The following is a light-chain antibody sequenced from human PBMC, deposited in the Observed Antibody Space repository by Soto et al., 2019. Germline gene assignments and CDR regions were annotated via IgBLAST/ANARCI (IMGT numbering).Light chain of an antibody. CDR1: SSDVGSYNF. Sequence: QSALTQPASVSGSPGQSITISCTGTSSDVGSYNFVSWYQQHPGKAPKLIIYEGSKRPSGVSNRFSGSKSGNTASLTISGLHAEDEADYYCCSYAGSSTLVFGGGTKLTVL. V-gene: IGLV2-23*01. CDR2: EGS. J-gene: IGLJ2*01. CDR3: CSYAGSSTLV.